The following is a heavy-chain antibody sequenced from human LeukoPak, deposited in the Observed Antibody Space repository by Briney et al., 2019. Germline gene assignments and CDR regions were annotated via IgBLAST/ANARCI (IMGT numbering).Heavy chain of an antibody. J-gene: IGHJ4*02. Sequence: SETLSLTCTVSGGSISSYYWSWIRQPPGKGLEWIGYIYYSGSTNYNPSLKSRVTISVDTSKNQFSLKLSSVTAADTAVYYCARASPTVVTFDYWGQGTLVTVSS. CDR1: GGSISSYY. CDR2: IYYSGST. V-gene: IGHV4-59*01. CDR3: ARASPTVVTFDY. D-gene: IGHD4-23*01.